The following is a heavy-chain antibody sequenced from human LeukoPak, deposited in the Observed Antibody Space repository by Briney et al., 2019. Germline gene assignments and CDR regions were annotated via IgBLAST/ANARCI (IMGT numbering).Heavy chain of an antibody. J-gene: IGHJ4*02. D-gene: IGHD6-19*01. Sequence: SETLSLTCTVSGGSISSSSYYWGWIRPPPGKGLEWIGSIYYSGSTYYNPSLKSRVTISVDTSKNQFSVRLSSVTAAHTDVFYCARHDKSSGWRHFVYWGQGTVVTVSS. CDR2: IYYSGST. CDR1: GGSISSSSYY. V-gene: IGHV4-39*01. CDR3: ARHDKSSGWRHFVY.